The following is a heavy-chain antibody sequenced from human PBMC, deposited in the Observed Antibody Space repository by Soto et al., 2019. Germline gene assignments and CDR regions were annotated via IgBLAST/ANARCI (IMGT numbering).Heavy chain of an antibody. Sequence: QVQLQQWGAGLVKPSETLSLTCSISGGSLSGDFWAWIRQPPGKGLEWIGEIDQSGSTNYNPSLESRVGLSVDTSQNQFSLTVNSVTAADTAFYYCARVELQRRQAVDIWGLGTLVTVSS. V-gene: IGHV4-34*01. CDR1: GGSLSGDF. D-gene: IGHD1-7*01. CDR3: ARVELQRRQAVDI. J-gene: IGHJ3*02. CDR2: IDQSGST.